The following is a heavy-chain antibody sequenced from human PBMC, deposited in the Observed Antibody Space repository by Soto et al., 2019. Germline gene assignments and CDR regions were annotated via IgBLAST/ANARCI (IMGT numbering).Heavy chain of an antibody. CDR1: GFTFSSYA. J-gene: IGHJ4*02. V-gene: IGHV3-23*01. Sequence: GESLKISCAASGFTFSSYAMSWVRQAPGKGLEWVSAISGSGGSTYYADSVKGRFTISRDNSKNTLYLQMNSLRAEDTAVYYCAKDNHPSYYYGSGAFFDYWGQGTLVTVSS. CDR3: AKDNHPSYYYGSGAFFDY. CDR2: ISGSGGST. D-gene: IGHD3-10*01.